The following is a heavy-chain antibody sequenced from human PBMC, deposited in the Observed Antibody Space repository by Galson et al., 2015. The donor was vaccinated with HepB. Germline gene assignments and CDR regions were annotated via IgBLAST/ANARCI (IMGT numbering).Heavy chain of an antibody. D-gene: IGHD6-19*01. J-gene: IGHJ4*02. CDR1: GFTFSSYA. CDR3: AKDLAVTPYYFDY. Sequence: SLRLSCAASGFTFSSYAMSWVRQAPGKGLEWVSAISGSGGSTYYADSVKGRFTISRDNSKNTLYLQMNSLRAEDTAVYYCAKDLAVTPYYFDYWGQGTLVTVSS. V-gene: IGHV3-23*01. CDR2: ISGSGGST.